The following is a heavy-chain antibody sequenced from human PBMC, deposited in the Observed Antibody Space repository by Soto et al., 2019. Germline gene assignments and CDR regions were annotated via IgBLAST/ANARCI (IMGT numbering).Heavy chain of an antibody. CDR2: ISGSGGST. CDR1: GFTFSSYA. CDR3: AKDHCSGGSCYPAEYFQH. Sequence: EVQLLESGGGLVQPGGSLRLSCVASGFTFSSYAMSWVRQAPGKGLEWVSAISGSGGSTYYADSVKGRFTISRDNSKNTLYLQMNSLRAEDTAVYYCAKDHCSGGSCYPAEYFQHWGQGTLVTVSS. J-gene: IGHJ1*01. V-gene: IGHV3-23*01. D-gene: IGHD2-15*01.